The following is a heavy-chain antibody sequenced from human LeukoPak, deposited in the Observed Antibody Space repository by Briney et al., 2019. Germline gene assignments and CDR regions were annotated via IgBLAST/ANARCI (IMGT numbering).Heavy chain of an antibody. CDR2: ISYDGSNK. Sequence: GGSLRLSCAASGFTVSSNYMSWVRQAPGKGLEWVAVISYDGSNKYYADSVKGRFTISRDNSKNTLYLQMNSLRAEDTAVYYCAKSYCSSTSCYDAFDIWGQGTMVTVSS. V-gene: IGHV3-30*18. CDR3: AKSYCSSTSCYDAFDI. D-gene: IGHD2-2*01. CDR1: GFTVSSNY. J-gene: IGHJ3*02.